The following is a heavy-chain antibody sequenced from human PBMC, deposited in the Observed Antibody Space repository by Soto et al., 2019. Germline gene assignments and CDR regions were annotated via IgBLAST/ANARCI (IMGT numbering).Heavy chain of an antibody. CDR3: KRVGFWDIVVVPAASYYYYYGMDV. J-gene: IGHJ6*02. CDR2: ISAYNGNT. Sequence: GASVKVSCKASGYTFTSYGISWVRQAPGQGLEWMGWISAYNGNTNYAQKLQGRVTMTTDTSTSTAYMELRSLRSDDTAVYYCKRVGFWDIVVVPAASYYYYYGMDVWGQGTTVTVSS. CDR1: GYTFTSYG. D-gene: IGHD2-2*01. V-gene: IGHV1-18*01.